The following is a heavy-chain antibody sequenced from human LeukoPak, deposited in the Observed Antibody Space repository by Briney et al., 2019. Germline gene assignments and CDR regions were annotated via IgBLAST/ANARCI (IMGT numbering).Heavy chain of an antibody. CDR2: ISGSGGST. Sequence: PGGSLRLSCAASGFTFSSYAMSWVRQAPGKGLEWVSAISGSGGSTYYADSVKGRFTISRDNSRNTLYLQMNSLRAEDTAVHYCAKDYDSVWGGVDYWGQGTPVTVSS. V-gene: IGHV3-23*01. CDR3: AKDYDSVWGGVDY. D-gene: IGHD3-16*01. J-gene: IGHJ4*02. CDR1: GFTFSSYA.